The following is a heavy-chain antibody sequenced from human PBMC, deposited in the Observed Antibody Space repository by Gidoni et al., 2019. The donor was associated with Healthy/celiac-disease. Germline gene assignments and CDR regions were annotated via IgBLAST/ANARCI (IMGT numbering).Heavy chain of an antibody. CDR2: IYHSGST. Sequence: QVQLQESGPGLVKPSETLSLTCAVSGYSISSGYYWGWIRQPQGKGLEWIGSIYHSGSTYYNPALKSRVTISVDTSKNQFSLKLSSVTAADTAVYYCARRLELLKGPFDYWGQGTLVTVSS. V-gene: IGHV4-38-2*01. J-gene: IGHJ4*02. CDR3: ARRLELLKGPFDY. D-gene: IGHD1-7*01. CDR1: GYSISSGYY.